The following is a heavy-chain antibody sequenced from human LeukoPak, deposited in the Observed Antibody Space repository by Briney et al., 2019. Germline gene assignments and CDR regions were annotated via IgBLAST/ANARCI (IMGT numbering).Heavy chain of an antibody. CDR3: ANSNPHYYDSSGYYYDLLFDY. J-gene: IGHJ4*02. CDR2: ISSSGSTI. V-gene: IGHV3-11*01. D-gene: IGHD3-22*01. Sequence: GGSLRLSCAAPGFTFSDYYMSWIRQAPGKGLESVSYISSSGSTIYYADSVKGRFTISRDNAKNTLYLQMNSLRAEDTAVYYCANSNPHYYDSSGYYYDLLFDYWGQGTLVTVSS. CDR1: GFTFSDYY.